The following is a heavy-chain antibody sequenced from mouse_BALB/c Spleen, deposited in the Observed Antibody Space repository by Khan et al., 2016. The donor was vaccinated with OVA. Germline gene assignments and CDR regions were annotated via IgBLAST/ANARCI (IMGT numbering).Heavy chain of an antibody. J-gene: IGHJ4*01. Sequence: DLVKPGASVKLSCKASGYTFTSYWINWIKQRPGPALAWIGPISPVIVRPSYTQMFPVPSPLPVASSSTTAYIQLRPLSSSHSAVSHGASEKDDGSGLYERDYWGKGTSVNVS. CDR2: ISPVIVRP. CDR3: ASEKDDGSGLYERDY. D-gene: IGHD2-3*01. V-gene: IGHV1S41*01. CDR1: GYTFTSYW.